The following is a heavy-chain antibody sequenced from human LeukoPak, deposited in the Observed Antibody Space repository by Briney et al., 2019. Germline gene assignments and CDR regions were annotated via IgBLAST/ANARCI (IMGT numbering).Heavy chain of an antibody. CDR1: GGSISSYY. J-gene: IGHJ5*02. D-gene: IGHD3-10*01. CDR3: ARSRGVIGARGWFDP. Sequence: SETLSLTCTVSGGSISSYYWSWVGQPPGKGLEWIGYIYYSGSTNYNPSLKSRVTISVDTSKNQFSLKLSSVTAADTAVYYCARSRGVIGARGWFDPWGQGTLVTVSS. CDR2: IYYSGST. V-gene: IGHV4-59*01.